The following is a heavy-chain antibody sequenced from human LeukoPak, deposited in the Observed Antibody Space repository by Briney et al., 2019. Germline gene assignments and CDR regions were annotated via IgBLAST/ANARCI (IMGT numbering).Heavy chain of an antibody. Sequence: GGSLRLSCAASGFTFSSYSMNWVRQAPGKGLEWVSSISSSSSYIYYADSVKGRFTISRDNAKNSLYLQMNSLRAEDTAVYDCARCIYSGWYENDAFDIWGQGTMVTVSS. CDR1: GFTFSSYS. CDR3: ARCIYSGWYENDAFDI. CDR2: ISSSSSYI. D-gene: IGHD6-19*01. V-gene: IGHV3-21*01. J-gene: IGHJ3*02.